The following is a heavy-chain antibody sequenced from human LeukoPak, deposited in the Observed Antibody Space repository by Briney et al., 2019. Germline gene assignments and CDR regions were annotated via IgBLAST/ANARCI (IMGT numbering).Heavy chain of an antibody. D-gene: IGHD2-2*01. CDR2: INHSGST. J-gene: IGHJ5*02. CDR3: ARVVRPAASGNWFKT. V-gene: IGHV4-34*01. Sequence: SETLSHTFAVCGGSFSGYYWSWIRQPPGKGLEWIGEINHSGSTNYNPSLKSRVTISVDTSKNQFSLKLSSVTAADTAVYYCARVVRPAASGNWFKTWARGTLVTVSS. CDR1: GGSFSGYY.